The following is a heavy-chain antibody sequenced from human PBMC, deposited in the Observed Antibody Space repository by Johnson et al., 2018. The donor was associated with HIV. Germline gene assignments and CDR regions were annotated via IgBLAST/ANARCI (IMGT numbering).Heavy chain of an antibody. J-gene: IGHJ3*02. CDR1: GFTFSSYA. V-gene: IGHV3-30-3*01. D-gene: IGHD6-6*01. CDR2: ISYDGSNK. Sequence: QVQLVESGGGVVQPGRSLRLSCAASGFTFSSYAMHWVRQAPGRGLEWVAVISYDGSNKYYADSVKGRFTISGDNSKNTLYLQMNSLRAEDTAVYYCAREFEYSSSSMAFDIWGQGTMVTVSS. CDR3: AREFEYSSSSMAFDI.